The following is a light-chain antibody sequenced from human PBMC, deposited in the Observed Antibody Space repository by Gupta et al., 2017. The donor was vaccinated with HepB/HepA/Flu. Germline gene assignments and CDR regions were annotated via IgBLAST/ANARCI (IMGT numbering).Light chain of an antibody. Sequence: ETVMTQSPATLSVSPGERATLSCRASQSVSSNLAWYQQKPGQAPRLLIYGASTRATGIPARFSGSGSGTEFTLTSASRQSEDFALYYCQQYYNWPPLTFGRGTKVEIK. CDR1: QSVSSN. J-gene: IGKJ4*01. CDR3: QQYYNWPPLT. CDR2: GAS. V-gene: IGKV3-15*01.